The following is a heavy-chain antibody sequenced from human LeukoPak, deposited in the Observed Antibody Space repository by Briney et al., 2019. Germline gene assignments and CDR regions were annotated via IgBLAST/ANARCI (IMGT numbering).Heavy chain of an antibody. CDR3: ARYCSSTSCYDSGMDV. D-gene: IGHD2-2*01. J-gene: IGHJ6*02. CDR1: GFTFSSYE. V-gene: IGHV3-48*03. CDR2: ISSSGSTI. Sequence: GGSLRLSCAASGFTFSSYEMNWVRQAPGKGLEWASYISSSGSTIYYADSVKGRFTISRDNAKNPLYLQMNSLRAEDTAVYYCARYCSSTSCYDSGMDVWGQGTTVTVSS.